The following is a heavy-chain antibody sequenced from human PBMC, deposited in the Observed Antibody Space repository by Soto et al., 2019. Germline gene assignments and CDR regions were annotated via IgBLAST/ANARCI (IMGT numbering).Heavy chain of an antibody. D-gene: IGHD6-13*01. CDR2: IIPIFGTA. V-gene: IGHV1-69*01. J-gene: IGHJ5*02. CDR1: GCTFSSYA. CDR3: AGDRAKHSSSWYWCAP. Sequence: QVHLVQSGAEVKTPGSSVKVSCKASGCTFSSYAISWVRQAPGQGLEWMGGIIPIFGTANYAPKFQGRVTIAADEATSTAYMELSGLRSEDTAFYYCAGDRAKHSSSWYWCAPWGQGTLVTVSA.